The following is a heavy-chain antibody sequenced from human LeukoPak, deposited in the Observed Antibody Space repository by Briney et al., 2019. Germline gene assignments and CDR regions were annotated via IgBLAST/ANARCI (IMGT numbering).Heavy chain of an antibody. CDR2: ISSSSSTI. Sequence: PGGSLRLSSTDSGFTFGDYAMSWVRQAPGKGLEWVSYISSSSSTIYYGDSVKGRFTISRDNAENSLYLQMNGLRAEDTAVYFCARNGARSGRPYHLDYWGQGTLVTVSS. CDR1: GFTFGDYA. V-gene: IGHV3-48*01. J-gene: IGHJ4*02. CDR3: ARNGARSGRPYHLDY. D-gene: IGHD6-19*01.